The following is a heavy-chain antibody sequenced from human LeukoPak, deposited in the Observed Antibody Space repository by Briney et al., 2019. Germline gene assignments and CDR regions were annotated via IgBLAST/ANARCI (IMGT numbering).Heavy chain of an antibody. V-gene: IGHV1-2*02. CDR2: INPNSGGT. CDR3: ARVIAVAGPADY. CDR1: GYTFTGYY. J-gene: IGHJ4*02. D-gene: IGHD6-19*01. Sequence: ASVKVSCKASGYTFTGYYMHWVRQAPGQGLEWMGWINPNSGGTNYAQRFQGRVTMTRDTSISTAYMELSRLRSDDTAVYYCARVIAVAGPADYWGQGTLVTVSS.